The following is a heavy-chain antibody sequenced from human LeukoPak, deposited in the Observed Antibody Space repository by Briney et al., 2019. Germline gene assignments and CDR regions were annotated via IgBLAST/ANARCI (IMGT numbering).Heavy chain of an antibody. Sequence: GGSLRLSCAASGFTFSSYGMHWVRQAPGKGLEWVAVIWYDGSNKYYADSVKGRFTISRDNSKNTLYLQMNSLRAEDTAVYYCATEDGYNGKWGQGTLVTFSS. CDR1: GFTFSSYG. CDR2: IWYDGSNK. CDR3: ATEDGYNGK. D-gene: IGHD5-24*01. V-gene: IGHV3-33*01. J-gene: IGHJ4*02.